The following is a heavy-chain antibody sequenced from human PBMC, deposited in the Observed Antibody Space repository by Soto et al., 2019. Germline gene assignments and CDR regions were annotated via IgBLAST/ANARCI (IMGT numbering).Heavy chain of an antibody. CDR3: AMSGYYSFSAYYYGMDV. V-gene: IGHV5-10-1*01. Sequence: PVESLKISCKGSGYSFTSYWISWVRQMPGKGLEWMGRIDPSDSYTNYSPSFQGHVTISADKSISTAYLQWSSLKASDTAMYYCAMSGYYSFSAYYYGMDVWGQGTTVTVSS. CDR1: GYSFTSYW. CDR2: IDPSDSYT. J-gene: IGHJ6*02. D-gene: IGHD3-22*01.